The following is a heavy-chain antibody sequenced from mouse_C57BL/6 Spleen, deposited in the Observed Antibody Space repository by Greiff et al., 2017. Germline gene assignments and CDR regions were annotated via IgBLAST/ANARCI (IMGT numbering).Heavy chain of an antibody. J-gene: IGHJ1*03. CDR3: ARLYGNYVWYFDV. CDR1: GFTFTDYY. V-gene: IGHV7-3*01. Sequence: EVQGVESGGGLVQPGGSLSLSCAASGFTFTDYYMSWVRQPPGQALEWLGFIRNNTNGYTTEYSESVKGRFTISRDNSQSILYLQMNALRAEDSATDVCARLYGNYVWYFDVWGTGTPVTVSS. CDR2: IRNNTNGYTT. D-gene: IGHD2-1*01.